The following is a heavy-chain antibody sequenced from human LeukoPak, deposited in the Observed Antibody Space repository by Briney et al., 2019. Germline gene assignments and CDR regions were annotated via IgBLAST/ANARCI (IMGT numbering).Heavy chain of an antibody. CDR3: ARNRARNGFYYFDY. CDR1: GGTFSSYA. J-gene: IGHJ4*02. D-gene: IGHD1-14*01. Sequence: SVKVSCKASGGTFSSYAISWVRQAPGQGLEWMGGIMPIFGTANYAQKFQGRVTITTDESTSTAYMELSSLRSEDTAVYYCARNRARNGFYYFDYWGQGTLVTVSS. CDR2: IMPIFGTA. V-gene: IGHV1-69*05.